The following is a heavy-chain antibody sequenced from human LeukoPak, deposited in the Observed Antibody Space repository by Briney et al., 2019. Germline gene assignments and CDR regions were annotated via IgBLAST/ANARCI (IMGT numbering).Heavy chain of an antibody. Sequence: ASVKVSCKASGYTFTDSFIHWVRQAPGQGPEWMGRMNAKSGDTMYAQTLQDRVTMTRDTSISTAYMELSRLTSDDTAVYYCARDLASTSNWEFDYWGQGTLVTVSS. CDR3: ARDLASTSNWEFDY. CDR2: MNAKSGDT. V-gene: IGHV1-2*06. CDR1: GYTFTDSF. J-gene: IGHJ4*02. D-gene: IGHD7-27*01.